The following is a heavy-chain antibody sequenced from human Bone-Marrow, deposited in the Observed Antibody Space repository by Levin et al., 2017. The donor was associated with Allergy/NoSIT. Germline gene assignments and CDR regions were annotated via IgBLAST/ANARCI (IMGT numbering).Heavy chain of an antibody. D-gene: IGHD3-16*02. CDR2: IKSKGDGGTT. Sequence: SCAASGFTFSNAWMNWVRQAPGKGLEWVGRIKSKGDGGTTDYDAPVKGRFTISRDDSKNTLYLQMNSLKTEDTAVYYCSPYYVWGSYRYAFDIWGQGTMVTVSS. CDR3: SPYYVWGSYRYAFDI. CDR1: GFTFSNAW. V-gene: IGHV3-15*01. J-gene: IGHJ3*02.